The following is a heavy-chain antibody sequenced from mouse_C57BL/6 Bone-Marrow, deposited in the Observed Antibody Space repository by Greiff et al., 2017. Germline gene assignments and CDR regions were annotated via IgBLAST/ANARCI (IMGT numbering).Heavy chain of an antibody. Sequence: QVQLQQSGAELMKPGASVKLSCKATGYTFTGYWIEWVKQRPGHGLEWIGEILPGSGSTNYNAKFKGKATFTADTSSNTAYMQLSSLTTEDSAIYYCARTGTWNYYAMDYWGQGTSVTVSS. CDR3: ARTGTWNYYAMDY. V-gene: IGHV1-9*01. D-gene: IGHD4-1*01. CDR1: GYTFTGYW. CDR2: ILPGSGST. J-gene: IGHJ4*01.